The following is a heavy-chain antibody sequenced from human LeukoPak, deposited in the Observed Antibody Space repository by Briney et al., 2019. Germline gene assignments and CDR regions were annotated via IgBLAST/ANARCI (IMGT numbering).Heavy chain of an antibody. CDR1: GFTFSDYY. D-gene: IGHD6-19*01. V-gene: IGHV3-11*06. J-gene: IGHJ4*02. CDR3: AKGGGYSNGLFDS. CDR2: INGSSSDT. Sequence: PGGSLRLSCAASGFTFSDYYMTWIRQAPGRGLEWISYINGSSSDTKYADSVKGRFTISRDNAKNSVYLLMNSLRAEDTAVYYCAKGGGYSNGLFDSWGQGTLVTVSS.